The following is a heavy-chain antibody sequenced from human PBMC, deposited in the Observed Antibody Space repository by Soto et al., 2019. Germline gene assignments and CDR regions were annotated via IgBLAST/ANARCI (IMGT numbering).Heavy chain of an antibody. D-gene: IGHD2-21*02. J-gene: IGHJ6*02. CDR2: ISYDGSNK. CDR3: ARDFGTAIFSYYGTDV. CDR1: GFTFSSYA. Sequence: GGSLRLSCAASGFTFSSYAMHWVRQAPGKGLEWVAVISYDGSNKYYADSVKGRFTISRDNSKNTLYLQMNSLGAEDTAVYYCARDFGTAIFSYYGTDVWGQGTTVTVSS. V-gene: IGHV3-30-3*01.